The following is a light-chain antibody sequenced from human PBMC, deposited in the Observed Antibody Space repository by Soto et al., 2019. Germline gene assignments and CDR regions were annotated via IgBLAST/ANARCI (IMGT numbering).Light chain of an antibody. Sequence: QSVLTQPPSVSGAPGQRVTISCTGSSSNIGAGYDGHWYQQLPGTAPKLLIYGNSNRPSGVPDRFSGSKSGTSASLAITGLQAEDEAYYYCQSYDSSLSGSYVFGTGTKLTVL. CDR1: SSNIGAGYD. J-gene: IGLJ1*01. CDR2: GNS. V-gene: IGLV1-40*01. CDR3: QSYDSSLSGSYV.